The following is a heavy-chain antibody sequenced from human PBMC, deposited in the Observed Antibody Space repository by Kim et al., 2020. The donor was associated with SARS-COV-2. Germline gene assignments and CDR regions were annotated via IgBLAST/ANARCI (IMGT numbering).Heavy chain of an antibody. V-gene: IGHV3-23*01. Sequence: GGSLRLSCTTSGFTFTGYAMSWVRQAPGKGLEWVSSIDGSDGTTYYVDSVKGRFTVSRDNSKNTLYLQMRTLRADDTAVYYCMKGGWGSIWTHWGQGTL. CDR3: MKGGWGSIWTH. CDR1: GFTFTGYA. J-gene: IGHJ4*02. CDR2: IDGSDGTT. D-gene: IGHD3-9*01.